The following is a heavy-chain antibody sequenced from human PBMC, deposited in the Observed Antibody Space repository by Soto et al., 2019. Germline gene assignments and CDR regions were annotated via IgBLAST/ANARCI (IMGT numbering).Heavy chain of an antibody. D-gene: IGHD1-26*01. CDR2: IYYSGTT. CDR1: GYSISSSNG. V-gene: IGHV4-28*01. Sequence: PSETLSLTCAVSGYSISSSNGWGWIRQPPGKGLEWIGYIYYSGTTYYNPSLKSRVTMSVDTSKNQFSLKVTSVTAVDTAVYYCARREIQGPIGYWGQGTLVTVSS. J-gene: IGHJ4*02. CDR3: ARREIQGPIGY.